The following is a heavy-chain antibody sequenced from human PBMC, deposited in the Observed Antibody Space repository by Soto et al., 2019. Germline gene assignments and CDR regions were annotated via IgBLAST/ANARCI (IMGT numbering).Heavy chain of an antibody. V-gene: IGHV6-1*01. Sequence: SQTLSLTCAISGDSVSSNSAAWNWIRQSPSRGLEWMGRTYYRSKWYNDYTVSVKSRITINPDTSKNQFSLQLNSVTPEDTAVYYCALSYSSGPLSVDYWGQGTLVTVSS. CDR3: ALSYSSGPLSVDY. D-gene: IGHD6-19*01. J-gene: IGHJ4*02. CDR2: TYYRSKWYN. CDR1: GDSVSSNSAA.